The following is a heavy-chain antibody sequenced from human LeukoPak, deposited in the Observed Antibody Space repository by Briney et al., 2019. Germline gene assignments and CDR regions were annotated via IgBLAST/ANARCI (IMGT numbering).Heavy chain of an antibody. D-gene: IGHD3-22*01. J-gene: IGHJ4*02. Sequence: ASVKVSCKASGYTFTSYGISWVRQAPGQGLEWMGWISAYNGNTSYAQKLQGRVTMTTDTSTSTAYMELRSLRSDDTAVYYCARDPSQYYDSSGYYNLDYWGQGTLVTVSS. CDR3: ARDPSQYYDSSGYYNLDY. CDR2: ISAYNGNT. CDR1: GYTFTSYG. V-gene: IGHV1-18*01.